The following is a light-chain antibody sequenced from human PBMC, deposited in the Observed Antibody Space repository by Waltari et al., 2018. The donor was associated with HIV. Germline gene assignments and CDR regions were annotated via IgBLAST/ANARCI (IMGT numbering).Light chain of an antibody. J-gene: IGLJ2*01. CDR3: VSYTEKDTFLL. CDR1: SNDIGTYNF. CDR2: DVT. V-gene: IGLV2-8*01. Sequence: QSALTQPPSASGSPGQSVAISCTGSSNDIGTYNFVSWYQHHPGKAPKLIIYDVTRRPPGIPDRCSGTKSGYTASLTVSDLQVEDEADYYCVSYTEKDTFLLFGGGTKLAV.